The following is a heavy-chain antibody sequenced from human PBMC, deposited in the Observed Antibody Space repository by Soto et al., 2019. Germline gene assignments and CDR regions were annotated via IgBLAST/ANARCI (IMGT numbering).Heavy chain of an antibody. D-gene: IGHD6-13*01. Sequence: KASETLSLTCTVSGGSISSYYWSWIRQPPGKGLEWIGYIYYSVSTNYNPSLKSRVTISVDTSKNQFSLKLSSVTAADTAVYYCARTFIAAAGTHYYYYYYGMDVWGPGTRVTVSS. J-gene: IGHJ6*02. V-gene: IGHV4-59*01. CDR3: ARTFIAAAGTHYYYYYYGMDV. CDR2: IYYSVST. CDR1: GGSISSYY.